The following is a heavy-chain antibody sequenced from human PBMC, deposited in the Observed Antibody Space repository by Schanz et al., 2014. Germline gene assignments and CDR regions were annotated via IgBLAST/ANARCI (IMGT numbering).Heavy chain of an antibody. CDR3: VRDAGRDGYNLAFDV. Sequence: EVQVVESGGGLVQPGGSLRLSCEASGFTLTSYALTWVRQAPGKGLEWVAGISGSGGSTDYADSVKGRFTLSRDNSKNTVYLQMNSLRAEDTAVYYCVRDAGRDGYNLAFDVWGQGTLVTVSS. CDR1: GFTLTSYA. J-gene: IGHJ3*01. CDR2: ISGSGGST. D-gene: IGHD1-1*01. V-gene: IGHV3-23*04.